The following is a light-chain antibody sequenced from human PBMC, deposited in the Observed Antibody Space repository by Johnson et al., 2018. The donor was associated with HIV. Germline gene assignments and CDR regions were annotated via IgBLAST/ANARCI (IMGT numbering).Light chain of an antibody. CDR1: SSNIGNNY. V-gene: IGLV1-51*01. CDR2: DNN. Sequence: QSVLTQPPSVSAAPGQKVTISCSGSSSNIGNNYVSWYQQLPGTVPKLLIYDNNKRPSGIPDRFSCSKSGTSATLGITGLQTGDEADYYCGTWDSGLGAVYVFGPGTKVTVL. CDR3: GTWDSGLGAVYV. J-gene: IGLJ1*01.